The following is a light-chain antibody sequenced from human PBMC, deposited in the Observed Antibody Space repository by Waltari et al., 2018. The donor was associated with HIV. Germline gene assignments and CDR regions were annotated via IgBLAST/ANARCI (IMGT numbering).Light chain of an antibody. Sequence: DIQMTQSPSSLSASVGDRVTITCQASQDISNYLNWYQQKPGKAPKLLIYDASNLETGFPSRFSGSGSGTDFTFTISSLQPEDIATYYCQQYDNPPYTFGQGTKLEIK. CDR3: QQYDNPPYT. CDR2: DAS. V-gene: IGKV1-33*01. J-gene: IGKJ2*01. CDR1: QDISNY.